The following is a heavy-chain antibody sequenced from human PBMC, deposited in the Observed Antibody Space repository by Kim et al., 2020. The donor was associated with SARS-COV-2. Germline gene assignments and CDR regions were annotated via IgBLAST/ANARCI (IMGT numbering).Heavy chain of an antibody. J-gene: IGHJ6*01. D-gene: IGHD3-9*01. CDR1: GFTFSSYA. CDR3: AREQGYDILTGYYREYY. V-gene: IGHV3-30*04. CDR2: ISYDGSNK. Sequence: GGSLRLSCAASGFTFSSYAMHWVRQAPGKGLEWVAVISYDGSNKYYADSVKGRFTISRDNSKNTLYLQMNSLRAEDTAVYYCAREQGYDILTGYYREYY.